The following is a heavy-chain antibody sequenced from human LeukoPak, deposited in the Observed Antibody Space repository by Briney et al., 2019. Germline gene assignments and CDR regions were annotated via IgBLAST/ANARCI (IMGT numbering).Heavy chain of an antibody. CDR3: ARGKVRGVVSHYFDF. CDR1: GGTFIMYA. J-gene: IGHJ4*02. V-gene: IGHV1-69*13. CDR2: IITIFGTA. D-gene: IGHD3-10*01. Sequence: GAAVKVSYMGSGGTFIMYAISGVRQAPGQGGEGMGGIITIFGTANYAQKFQGRVTITADESTSTAYMELSSLRSEDTAVYYCARGKVRGVVSHYFDFCGQGTLVTVSS.